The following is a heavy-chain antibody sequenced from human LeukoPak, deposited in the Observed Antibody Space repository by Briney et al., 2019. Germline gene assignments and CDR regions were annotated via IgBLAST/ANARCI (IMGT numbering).Heavy chain of an antibody. CDR2: ISSSSSTI. CDR1: GFTFSSYS. Sequence: GGCLRLSCAASGFTFSSYSMNWVRQAPGKGLEWVSYISSSSSTIYYADSVKGRFTISRDNAKNSLYLQMNSLRAEDTAVYYCARGHSGSYPYYFDYWGQGTLVTVSS. CDR3: ARGHSGSYPYYFDY. D-gene: IGHD1-26*01. V-gene: IGHV3-48*01. J-gene: IGHJ4*02.